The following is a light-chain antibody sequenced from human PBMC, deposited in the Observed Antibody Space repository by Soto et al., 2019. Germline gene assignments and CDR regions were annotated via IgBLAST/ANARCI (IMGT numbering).Light chain of an antibody. V-gene: IGLV2-14*01. Sequence: QSALTQPASVSGSPGQSITISCTGTSSDVGDYNYVSWYQQHPGKAPKLMIYDVSNRPSGVSNRFSGSKSGSTASLTISGPQAEDEADYYCSSYTSSTTRVFGTGTKLTFL. CDR3: SSYTSSTTRV. J-gene: IGLJ1*01. CDR1: SSDVGDYNY. CDR2: DVS.